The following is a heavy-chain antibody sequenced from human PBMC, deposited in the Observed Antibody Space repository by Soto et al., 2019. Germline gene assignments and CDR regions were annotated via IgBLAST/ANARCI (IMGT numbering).Heavy chain of an antibody. CDR2: IIPIFGTI. CDR3: ARPRTVAATKGYDY. CDR1: GGTFSRYP. Sequence: QVQLVQSGAEVKKVGSSVKVSCKASGGTFSRYPIAWVRQAPGHGLDWMGQIIPIFGTISHAQNFQGRITITADESTSTAYMELSSLRSDDTAVYYCARPRTVAATKGYDYWGQGTLVTVSS. V-gene: IGHV1-69*01. J-gene: IGHJ4*02. D-gene: IGHD4-4*01.